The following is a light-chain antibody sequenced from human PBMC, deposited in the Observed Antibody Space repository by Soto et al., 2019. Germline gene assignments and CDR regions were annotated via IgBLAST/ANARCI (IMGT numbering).Light chain of an antibody. CDR2: DAS. Sequence: IVMTQSPATLSVSPGERATLSCRASPSVSSSLAWYQQKPGQAPRLLIYDASTRATGIPARFSGSGSGTEFTLTISSLQSEDFALYYCQHYHSWSTFGQGTRLEIK. V-gene: IGKV3D-15*01. J-gene: IGKJ5*01. CDR1: PSVSSS. CDR3: QHYHSWST.